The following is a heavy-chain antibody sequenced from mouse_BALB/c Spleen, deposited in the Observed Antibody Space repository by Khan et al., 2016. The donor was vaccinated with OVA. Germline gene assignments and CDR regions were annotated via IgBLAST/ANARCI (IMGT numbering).Heavy chain of an antibody. J-gene: IGHJ3*01. V-gene: IGHV1S137*01. CDR2: ISTYFGDA. CDR1: GYIFTDFT. CDR3: TRGGGGNRFAY. Sequence: VQLQESGAELVRPGVSVKISCKGSGYIFTDFTMHWVKQSHAMSLEWIGVISTYFGDATYNQKFKDKATMTVDKSSSTAYLELARLTSEDFAIYLCTRGGGGNRFAYWGQGTLVTVSA.